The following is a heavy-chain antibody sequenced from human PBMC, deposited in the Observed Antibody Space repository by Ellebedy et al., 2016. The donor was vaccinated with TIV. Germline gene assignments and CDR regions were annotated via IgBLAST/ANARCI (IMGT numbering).Heavy chain of an antibody. CDR2: ISAYNGNT. CDR3: ARKARFYGMDV. CDR1: GYTFTSYY. J-gene: IGHJ6*02. V-gene: IGHV1-18*04. Sequence: AASVKVSCKASGYTFTSYYMHWVRQAPGQGLEWMGWISAYNGNTNYAQKLQGRVTMTTDTSTSTAYMELRSLRSDDTAVYYCARKARFYGMDVWGQGTTVTVSS. D-gene: IGHD5-24*01.